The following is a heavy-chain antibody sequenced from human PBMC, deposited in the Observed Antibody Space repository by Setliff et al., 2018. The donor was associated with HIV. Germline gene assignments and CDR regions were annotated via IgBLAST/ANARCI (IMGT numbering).Heavy chain of an antibody. D-gene: IGHD3-22*01. CDR1: GFTFNHYA. CDR3: VRVGPWYYARSGYLAAWDY. CDR2: TNPQSDIA. J-gene: IGHJ4*02. V-gene: IGHV1-69*10. Sequence: ASVKVSCKASGFTFNHYALSWVRRAPGQRPEWMGGTNPQSDIANYAQRFQGRVTITADHSTTTTYMELTSLRADDTAVYYCVRVGPWYYARSGYLAAWDYWGQGTLVTVSS.